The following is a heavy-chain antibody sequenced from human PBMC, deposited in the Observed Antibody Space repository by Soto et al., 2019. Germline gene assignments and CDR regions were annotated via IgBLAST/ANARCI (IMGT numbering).Heavy chain of an antibody. Sequence: PGGSLRLSCAASGLSFGSYAMSWVRQAPGKGLEWVSAISGSGDTTYHADSVKRRFTISRDNCKNTLYLQMNSLRVEYSAVHYCAKAYRGPAISKGDDGYCDNWGQGTLV. CDR3: AKAYRGPAISKGDDGYCDN. CDR1: GLSFGSYA. J-gene: IGHJ4*02. CDR2: ISGSGDTT. D-gene: IGHD1-26*01. V-gene: IGHV3-23*01.